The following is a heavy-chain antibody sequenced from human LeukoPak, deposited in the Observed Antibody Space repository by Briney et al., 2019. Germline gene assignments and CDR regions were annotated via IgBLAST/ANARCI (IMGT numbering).Heavy chain of an antibody. D-gene: IGHD3-10*01. CDR2: ISSGSTYI. Sequence: GSLRLSCAASGFTFSSYSMNWVRQAPGKGLEWVSSISSGSTYIYYADSVKGRFTISRDNTKNSLYLQMNSLRAEDTAVYYCTREGVDVFDIWGQGTMVTVSS. CDR1: GFTFSSYS. J-gene: IGHJ3*02. CDR3: TREGVDVFDI. V-gene: IGHV3-21*01.